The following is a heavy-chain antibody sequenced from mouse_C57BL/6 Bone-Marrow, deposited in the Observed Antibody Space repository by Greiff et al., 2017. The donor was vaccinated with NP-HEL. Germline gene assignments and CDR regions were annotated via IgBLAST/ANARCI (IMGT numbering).Heavy chain of an antibody. D-gene: IGHD1-1*01. CDR1: GYSFTGYY. CDR2: INPSTGGT. Sequence: EVQLQQSGPELVKPGASVKISCKASGYSFTGYYMNWVKQSPEKSLEWIGEINPSTGGTTYNQKFKAKATLTVDKSSSTAYMQLKSLTSEDSAVYYCARGLLREYFDYWGQGTTLTVSS. V-gene: IGHV1-42*01. J-gene: IGHJ2*01. CDR3: ARGLLREYFDY.